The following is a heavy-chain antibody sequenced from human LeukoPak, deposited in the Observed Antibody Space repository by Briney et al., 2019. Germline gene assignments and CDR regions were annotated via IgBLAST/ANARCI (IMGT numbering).Heavy chain of an antibody. J-gene: IGHJ4*02. CDR3: ARDPVGYCSSTSCLGYFDY. Sequence: GGSLRLSCAASGFTFDDYGMSWVRQAPGKGLEWVSGINWNGGSTGYADSVKGRFTISRDNAKNSLYLQMNSLRAEDTALYYCARDPVGYCSSTSCLGYFDYWGQGTLVTVS. V-gene: IGHV3-20*04. CDR2: INWNGGST. D-gene: IGHD2-2*03. CDR1: GFTFDDYG.